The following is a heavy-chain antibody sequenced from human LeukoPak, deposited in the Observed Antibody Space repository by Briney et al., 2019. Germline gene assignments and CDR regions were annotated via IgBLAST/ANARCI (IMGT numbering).Heavy chain of an antibody. V-gene: IGHV1-69*13. CDR2: IIPIFGTA. D-gene: IGHD7-27*01. CDR3: ARSTGANYYYYGMDV. Sequence: SVKVSCKASGGTFSSYAISWVRQAPGQGLEWMGGIIPIFGTANYAQKFQGRVAITADESTSTAYMELSSLRSEDTAVYYCARSTGANYYYYGMDVWGQGTTVTVSS. CDR1: GGTFSSYA. J-gene: IGHJ6*02.